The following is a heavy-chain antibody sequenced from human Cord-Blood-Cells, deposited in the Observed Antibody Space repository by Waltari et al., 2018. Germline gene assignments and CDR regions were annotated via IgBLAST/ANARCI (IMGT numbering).Heavy chain of an antibody. Sequence: EVQLVESGGGLVKPGGSLRLSCAASGFTFSSYSMNWVRQAPGKGLEWVSSISSSSSYIYYADSVKGRFTISRDNAKNSLYLQMNSLRAEDTAVYYCARPIDEIAVAGTNDYWGQGTLVTVSS. D-gene: IGHD6-19*01. CDR3: ARPIDEIAVAGTNDY. CDR2: ISSSSSYI. CDR1: GFTFSSYS. V-gene: IGHV3-21*01. J-gene: IGHJ4*02.